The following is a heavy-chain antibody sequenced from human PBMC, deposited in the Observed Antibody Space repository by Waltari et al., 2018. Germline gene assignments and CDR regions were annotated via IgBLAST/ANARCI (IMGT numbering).Heavy chain of an antibody. D-gene: IGHD3-10*01. Sequence: EVQLVESGGGSVQPGGSLILSCAASGFTFSSYWMSWVRHAPGKGLEWMANIKQDGSEKYYVDSEKGRITISKDNAKNSLYLQMNSMRAEDTAVYCGARARYYYGSGLIEYWGQGTLVTVSS. V-gene: IGHV3-7*03. J-gene: IGHJ4*02. CDR1: GFTFSSYW. CDR2: IKQDGSEK. CDR3: ARARYYYGSGLIEY.